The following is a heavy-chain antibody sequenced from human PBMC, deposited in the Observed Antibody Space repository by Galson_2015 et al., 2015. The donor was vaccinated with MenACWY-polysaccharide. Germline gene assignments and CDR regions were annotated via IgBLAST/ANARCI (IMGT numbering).Heavy chain of an antibody. CDR2: MNSNSGNT. CDR3: ARGRKSSVWYFDY. V-gene: IGHV1-8*01. CDR1: GYTFTNYD. D-gene: IGHD6-19*01. J-gene: IGHJ4*02. Sequence: AVKISCKGSGYTFTNYDINWVRQATGQGLEWMGWMNSNSGNTGYAQSFQGRTTLTRDTSISTAYMELSRLRSDDTAVYYCARGRKSSVWYFDYWGQGTLVTVSS.